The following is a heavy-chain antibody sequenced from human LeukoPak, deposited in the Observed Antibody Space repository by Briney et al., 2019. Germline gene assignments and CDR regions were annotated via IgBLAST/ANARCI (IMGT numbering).Heavy chain of an antibody. V-gene: IGHV4-38-2*02. CDR1: GYSISRGYY. D-gene: IGHD6-6*01. CDR2: IYLRGRT. J-gene: IGHJ4*02. CDR3: ARLDRPATRFDY. Sequence: SETLSLTCTVSGYSISRGYYWGWIRQPPGKGLAWIGSIYLRGRTFHNPSLTSRVTISVDPSKNQFSLKLTSVPAADPAVHYCARLDRPATRFDYWGQGTLVTVP.